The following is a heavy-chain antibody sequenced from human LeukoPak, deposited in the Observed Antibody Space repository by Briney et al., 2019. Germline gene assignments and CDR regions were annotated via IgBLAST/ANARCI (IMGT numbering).Heavy chain of an antibody. V-gene: IGHV4-34*01. CDR3: ARYGDDRGSLDY. D-gene: IGHD3-16*01. J-gene: IGHJ4*02. CDR1: GGSFSGYY. CDR2: INHSGST. Sequence: SETLSLTCAVYGGSFSGYYWSWIRQPPGKGLEWIGEINHSGSTNYNPSLKSRVTISVDTSKNQFSLKLSSVTAADTAVYYCARYGDDRGSLDYWGQGTLVTVSS.